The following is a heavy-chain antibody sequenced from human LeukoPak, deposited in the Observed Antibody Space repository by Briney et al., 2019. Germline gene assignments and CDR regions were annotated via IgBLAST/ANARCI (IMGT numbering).Heavy chain of an antibody. V-gene: IGHV1-2*02. D-gene: IGHD4-23*01. CDR2: INPNSGGT. Sequence: ASVKVSCKASGYSFNGKYLHWVRQAPGQGLEWMGSINPNSGGTYYAQKFQGRVTMTSDTSISTAYMELSRLRSDNTAVYYCARDLYGGTSATFDYWGQGTLVTVSS. CDR1: GYSFNGKY. CDR3: ARDLYGGTSATFDY. J-gene: IGHJ4*02.